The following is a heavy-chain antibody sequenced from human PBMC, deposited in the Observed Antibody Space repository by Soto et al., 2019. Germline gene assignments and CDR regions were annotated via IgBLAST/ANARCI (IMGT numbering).Heavy chain of an antibody. CDR3: ARSSYGSGSYIIVHFDP. Sequence: QVQLQESGPGLVKPSQTLSLTCTVSGGSISSGGYYWSWIRQHPGKGLEWIGYIYYSGSTYYNPSLKSRVTISVDTSKNQFSLKLSSVTAADTAVYYCARSSYGSGSYIIVHFDPWGQGTLVTVSS. CDR2: IYYSGST. J-gene: IGHJ5*02. D-gene: IGHD3-10*01. CDR1: GGSISSGGYY. V-gene: IGHV4-31*03.